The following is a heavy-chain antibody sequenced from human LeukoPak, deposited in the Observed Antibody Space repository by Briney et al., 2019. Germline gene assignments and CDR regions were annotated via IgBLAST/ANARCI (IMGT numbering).Heavy chain of an antibody. J-gene: IGHJ4*02. CDR3: ATEAIYFLY. CDR1: GYTLSQLS. Sequence: ASVTVSCKVSGYTLSQLSMHWVRQAPGKGLEWMGGFDPEDGETIYAQKFQGRVSMTEDTSTDTAYMELSSLGSDDTAVYYCATEAIYFLYRGQGTLVTVSS. CDR2: FDPEDGET. D-gene: IGHD2/OR15-2a*01. V-gene: IGHV1-24*01.